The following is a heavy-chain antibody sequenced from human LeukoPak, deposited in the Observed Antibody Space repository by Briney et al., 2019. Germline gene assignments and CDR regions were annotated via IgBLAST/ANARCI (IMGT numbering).Heavy chain of an antibody. CDR1: GFTFSDYY. CDR3: AKGFSYGSGTGYFDY. V-gene: IGHV3-20*04. J-gene: IGHJ4*02. Sequence: PGGSLRLSCAASGFTFSDYYMSWIRQAPGKGLEWVSGINWNGGSTGYADSVKGRFTISRDNAKNSLYLQMNSPRAEDTALYYCAKGFSYGSGTGYFDYWGQGTLVTVSS. CDR2: INWNGGST. D-gene: IGHD3-10*01.